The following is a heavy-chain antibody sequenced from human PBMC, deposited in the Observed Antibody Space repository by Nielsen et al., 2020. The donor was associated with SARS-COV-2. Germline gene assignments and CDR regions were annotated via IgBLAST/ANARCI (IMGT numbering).Heavy chain of an antibody. Sequence: GESLKISCAASGFTFSSYGMHWVRQAPGKGLEWVAVIWYDGSNKYYADSVKGRFTISRDNSKNTLYLQMNSLRAEDTAVHYCARDSSSSWSYYYYYYMDVWGKGTTVTVSS. D-gene: IGHD6-13*01. CDR3: ARDSSSSWSYYYYYYMDV. J-gene: IGHJ6*03. V-gene: IGHV3-33*01. CDR1: GFTFSSYG. CDR2: IWYDGSNK.